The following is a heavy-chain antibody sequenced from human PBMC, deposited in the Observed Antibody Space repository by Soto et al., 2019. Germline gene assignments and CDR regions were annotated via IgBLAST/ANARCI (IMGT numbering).Heavy chain of an antibody. CDR3: ARGKYSPPYYYDYGMDV. CDR1: GYTFTSYG. CDR2: ISAYNVNT. D-gene: IGHD5-18*01. V-gene: IGHV1-18*01. J-gene: IGHJ6*02. Sequence: QVQLVQSGAEVKKPGASVKVSCKASGYTFTSYGISWVRQAPGQGLEWMGWISAYNVNTNYAQKLQGRVTMTPDTSTSTAYMELTSLRSDDTAVYYCARGKYSPPYYYDYGMDVWGQGTTVNVSS.